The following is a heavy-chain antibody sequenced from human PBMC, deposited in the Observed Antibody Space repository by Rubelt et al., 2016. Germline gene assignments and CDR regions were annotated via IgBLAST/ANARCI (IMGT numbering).Heavy chain of an antibody. J-gene: IGHJ3*02. CDR1: GFSLTTSGVG. CDR3: AHRLPYSSSWSFGTFDI. Sequence: QITLKESGPTLVKPTQTLTLTCTFSGFSLTTSGVGVGWIRQPPGKALEWLALIYWDDDKRYSPSLKSRLTITKDTSKNQVVLTMTNMDPVDTATYYCAHRLPYSSSWSFGTFDIWGQGTMGTVSS. V-gene: IGHV2-5*02. D-gene: IGHD2-2*01. CDR2: IYWDDDK.